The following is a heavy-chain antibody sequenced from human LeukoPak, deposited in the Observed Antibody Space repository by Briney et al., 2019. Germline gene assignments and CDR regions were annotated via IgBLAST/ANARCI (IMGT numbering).Heavy chain of an antibody. J-gene: IGHJ4*02. D-gene: IGHD2-15*01. CDR1: GFTLSNYA. V-gene: IGHV3-23*01. CDR2: IDSSGCHS. Sequence: GGSLRLSCAACGFTLSNYAMTWVRQARGKGVEGVCSIDSSGCHSYYPHSLRRRFPISRDSSKNTLYLPMNSLRADDTPIYYCAKQYCSGYRCSSNRHFHYWLQRALPTVPS. CDR3: AKQYCSGYRCSSNRHFHY.